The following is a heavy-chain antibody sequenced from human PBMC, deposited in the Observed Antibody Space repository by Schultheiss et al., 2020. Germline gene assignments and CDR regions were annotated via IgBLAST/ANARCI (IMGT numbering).Heavy chain of an antibody. CDR3: VRYSITATTFDS. CDR1: GFTVSDNY. Sequence: GGSLRLSCAASGFTVSDNYMSWVRQAPGKALEWVSVIYTDGSTYYADSAKGRFSISRDNAKNTLYLQMNSLRTEDTAVYYCVRYSITATTFDSWGQGTLVTVSS. J-gene: IGHJ4*02. D-gene: IGHD1-7*01. CDR2: IYTDGST. V-gene: IGHV3-66*01.